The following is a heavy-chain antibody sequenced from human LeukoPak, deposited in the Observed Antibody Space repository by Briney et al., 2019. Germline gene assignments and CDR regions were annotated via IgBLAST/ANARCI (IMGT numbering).Heavy chain of an antibody. D-gene: IGHD2-21*02. Sequence: ASVKVSCKAPGYTFTSYGISLVRQAPGQGLEWMGWISAYNGNTNYAQKFQGRVTMTRDTSISTAYMELSRLRSDDTAVYYCASGAEYCGGDCYDKYYFDYWGQGTLVTVSS. CDR3: ASGAEYCGGDCYDKYYFDY. CDR2: ISAYNGNT. V-gene: IGHV1-18*01. J-gene: IGHJ4*02. CDR1: GYTFTSYG.